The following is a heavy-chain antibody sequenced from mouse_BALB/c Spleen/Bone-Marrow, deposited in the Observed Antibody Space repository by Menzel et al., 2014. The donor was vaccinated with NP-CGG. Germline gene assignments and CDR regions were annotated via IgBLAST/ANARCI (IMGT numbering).Heavy chain of an antibody. CDR1: GFAFSSYD. CDR2: ISSGGGST. V-gene: IGHV5-12-1*01. J-gene: IGHJ2*01. CDR3: ARGSSYFDY. Sequence: EVQGVESGGGLVKPGGSLKLSCAASGFAFSSYDMSWVRQTPEKRLEWVAYISSGGGSTYYPDTVKGRFTISRDNAKNTLYLQMSSLKSEDTAMYYCARGSSYFDYWGQGTTLTVSS. D-gene: IGHD1-1*01.